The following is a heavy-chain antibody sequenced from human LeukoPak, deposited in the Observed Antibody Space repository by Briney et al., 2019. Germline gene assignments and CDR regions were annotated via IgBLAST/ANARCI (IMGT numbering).Heavy chain of an antibody. CDR1: GGTFRGYA. D-gene: IGHD3-3*01. CDR2: IIPIFGTA. Sequence: SVKVSCKASGGTFRGYAISWVRQAPGQGLEWMGGIIPIFGTANYAQKFQGRVTITADESTSTAYMELSSLRSEDTAVYYCARESSRFLEWLSENWFDPWGQGTLVTVSS. J-gene: IGHJ5*02. CDR3: ARESSRFLEWLSENWFDP. V-gene: IGHV1-69*01.